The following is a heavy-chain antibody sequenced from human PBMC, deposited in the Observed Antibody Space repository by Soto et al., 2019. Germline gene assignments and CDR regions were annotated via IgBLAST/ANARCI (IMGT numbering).Heavy chain of an antibody. V-gene: IGHV3-23*01. Sequence: PGKGLEWVSAISGSGDSTYYADSVKGRFSISRDSSKNTLYLQMNSLRAEDTAVYYCAKELYYYDSSGYYYDYWGQGTLVTVSS. CDR3: AKELYYYDSSGYYYDY. J-gene: IGHJ4*02. D-gene: IGHD3-22*01. CDR2: ISGSGDST.